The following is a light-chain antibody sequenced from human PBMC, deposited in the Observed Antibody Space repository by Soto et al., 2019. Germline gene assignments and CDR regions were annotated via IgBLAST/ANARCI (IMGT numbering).Light chain of an antibody. J-gene: IGLJ1*01. CDR2: DVS. CDR1: SSDVGGYNY. V-gene: IGLV2-14*01. CDR3: SSYTSSSTLIYV. Sequence: QSALTQPASVFGSPGQSITISCTGTSSDVGGYNYVSWYQQHPGKAPKLMIYDVSNRPSGVSNRFSGSKSGNTASLTISGLQAEDEADYYCSSYTSSSTLIYVFGTGTKLTVL.